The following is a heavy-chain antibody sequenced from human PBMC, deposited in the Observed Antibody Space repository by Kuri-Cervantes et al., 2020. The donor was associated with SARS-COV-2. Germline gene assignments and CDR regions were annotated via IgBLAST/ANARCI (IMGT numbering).Heavy chain of an antibody. CDR2: IYYSGST. CDR1: GGSTSSYY. D-gene: IGHD4-17*01. Sequence: SETLSLTCTVSGGSTSSYYWSWIRQPPGKGLEWIGYIYYSGSTNYNPSLKSRVTISVDTSKNQFSLKLSSVTAADTAVYYCARYGDQSRGVFDYWGQGTLVTVSS. V-gene: IGHV4-59*01. CDR3: ARYGDQSRGVFDY. J-gene: IGHJ4*02.